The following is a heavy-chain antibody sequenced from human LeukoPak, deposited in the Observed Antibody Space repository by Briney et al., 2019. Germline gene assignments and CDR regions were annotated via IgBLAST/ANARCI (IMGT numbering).Heavy chain of an antibody. CDR2: ITNNGGYT. V-gene: IGHV3-64*01. Sequence: GGSLRLSCAASGFTFSSYSMNWVRQAPGKGLEYVSAITNNGGYTYYANSVKGRFTISRDNSKNTLYLQVGSLRTEDTAVYYCAGASPDGYGYWGQGTLVTVSS. CDR3: AGASPDGYGY. J-gene: IGHJ4*02. D-gene: IGHD3-22*01. CDR1: GFTFSSYS.